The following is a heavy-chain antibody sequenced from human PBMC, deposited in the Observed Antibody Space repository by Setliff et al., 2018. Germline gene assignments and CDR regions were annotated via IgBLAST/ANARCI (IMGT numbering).Heavy chain of an antibody. V-gene: IGHV4-34*09. CDR2: INHSGST. D-gene: IGHD3-10*01. CDR3: ARVADGSGSFYLGFDY. Sequence: WSWIRQPPGKGLEWIGEINHSGSTNYNSSLKSRITISIDTSKNHFSLELNSVTAADSAVYYCARVADGSGSFYLGFDYWGQGILVTVSS. J-gene: IGHJ4*02.